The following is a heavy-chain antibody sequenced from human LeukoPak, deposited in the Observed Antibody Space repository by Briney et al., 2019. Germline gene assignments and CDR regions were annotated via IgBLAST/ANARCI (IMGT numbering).Heavy chain of an antibody. CDR3: ARGPHVTRGYYYYYYMDV. J-gene: IGHJ6*03. D-gene: IGHD2-15*01. CDR2: MNPNSGNT. Sequence: ASVKVSCKASGYTFTSYDINWVRQATGQGLEWMGWMNPNSGNTGYAQKFQGRVTITRNTSISTAYMELSSLRSEDTAVYYCARGPHVTRGYYYYYYMDVWGKGTTVTISS. CDR1: GYTFTSYD. V-gene: IGHV1-8*03.